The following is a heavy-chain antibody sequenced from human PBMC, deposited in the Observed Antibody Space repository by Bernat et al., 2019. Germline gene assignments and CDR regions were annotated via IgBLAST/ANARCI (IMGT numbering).Heavy chain of an antibody. CDR1: GFTFSSYW. CDR3: ARESEYSDFWSGYYG. CDR2: IKQDGSEN. V-gene: IGHV3-7*03. Sequence: EVHLVESGGGLVQPGGSLRLSCAASGFTFSSYWMNWVRQAPGMGLVWVANIKQDGSENNYVDYVKDRFTISRDNDKNSLYMQMNSLRAEDTAVYYCARESEYSDFWSGYYGWGQGTLVTVSS. J-gene: IGHJ4*02. D-gene: IGHD3-3*01.